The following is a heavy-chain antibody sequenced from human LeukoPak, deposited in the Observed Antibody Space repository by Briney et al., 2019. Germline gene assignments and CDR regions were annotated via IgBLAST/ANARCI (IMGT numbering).Heavy chain of an antibody. CDR1: GGSISSSSYY. Sequence: PSETLSLTCTVSGGSISSSSYYWGWIRQPPGKGLEWIGSIYYSGSTYYNPSLKSRVTISVDTSKNQFSLKLSSVTAADTAVYYCAGSSGSYLLFDYWGQGTLVTVSS. D-gene: IGHD1-26*01. J-gene: IGHJ4*02. CDR3: AGSSGSYLLFDY. CDR2: IYYSGST. V-gene: IGHV4-39*01.